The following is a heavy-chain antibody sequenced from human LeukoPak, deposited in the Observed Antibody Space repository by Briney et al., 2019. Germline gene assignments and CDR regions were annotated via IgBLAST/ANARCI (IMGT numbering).Heavy chain of an antibody. Sequence: GVSLRLSCAASGFTFSDYYMSWIRQAPGKGRVWVSYITSSGSTIYYADSVKGRFTLSRHNAKNSLYLQMNSLRAEHTAVYYCARDHRLLHYGIDVWGEGTTVTVSS. D-gene: IGHD3-22*01. V-gene: IGHV3-11*04. CDR2: ITSSGSTI. CDR1: GFTFSDYY. J-gene: IGHJ6*01. CDR3: ARDHRLLHYGIDV.